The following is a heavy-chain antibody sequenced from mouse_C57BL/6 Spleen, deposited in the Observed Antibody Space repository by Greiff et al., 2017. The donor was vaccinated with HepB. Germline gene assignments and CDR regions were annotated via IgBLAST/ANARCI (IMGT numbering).Heavy chain of an antibody. J-gene: IGHJ3*01. V-gene: IGHV1-53*01. Sequence: QVQLQQSGAELVKPGASVKLSCKASGYTFTSYWMHWVKQRPGQGLEWIGNINPSNGGTNYNEKFKSKATLTIDKSSSTAYMQLSSLTSEDSAVYDCAINGPNYYGSSPWFAYWGQGTLVTVSA. CDR2: INPSNGGT. D-gene: IGHD1-1*01. CDR3: AINGPNYYGSSPWFAY. CDR1: GYTFTSYW.